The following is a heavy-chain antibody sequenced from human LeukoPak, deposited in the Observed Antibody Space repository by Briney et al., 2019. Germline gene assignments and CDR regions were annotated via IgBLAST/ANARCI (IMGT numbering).Heavy chain of an antibody. D-gene: IGHD3-10*01. Sequence: SETLSLTCTVSGGSISSSSYYWSWIRQPPGKGLEWIGDIYYSGSTNYNLSLKSRVTISVDTSKNQFSLKLSSVTAADTAVYYCARAMFYYGSGSNNWFDPWGQGTPVTVSS. CDR1: GGSISSSSYY. CDR3: ARAMFYYGSGSNNWFDP. J-gene: IGHJ5*02. CDR2: IYYSGST. V-gene: IGHV4-61*01.